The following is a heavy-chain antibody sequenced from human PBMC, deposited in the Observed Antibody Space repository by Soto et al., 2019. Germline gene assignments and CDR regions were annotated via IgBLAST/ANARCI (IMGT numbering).Heavy chain of an antibody. D-gene: IGHD2-15*01. V-gene: IGHV1-69*01. CDR1: GGTFSIYT. CDR3: AREGLADIAWFDT. J-gene: IGHJ5*02. CDR2: SA. Sequence: QVQLVQSGAEVKKPGSSVKVSCKASGGTFSIYTISWVRQAPGQGLEWMGGSANSAQKFQGRLTVTADESKSTVYLELTSLTSEDTAVYYCAREGLADIAWFDTWGQGTLVSVSS.